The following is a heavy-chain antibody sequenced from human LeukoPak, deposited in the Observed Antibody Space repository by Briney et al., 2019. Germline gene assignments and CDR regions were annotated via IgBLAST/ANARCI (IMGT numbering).Heavy chain of an antibody. CDR1: GYTFTGYY. CDR3: ATGERDDSSGYYYGWYFDY. Sequence: ASVKVSCKASGYTFTGYYMHWVRQAPGQGLEWMGWINPNSGGTNYAQKFQGRVTMARDTSISTAYMELSRLRSDDTAVYYCATGERDDSSGYYYGWYFDYWGQGTLVTVSS. CDR2: INPNSGGT. V-gene: IGHV1-2*02. D-gene: IGHD3-22*01. J-gene: IGHJ4*02.